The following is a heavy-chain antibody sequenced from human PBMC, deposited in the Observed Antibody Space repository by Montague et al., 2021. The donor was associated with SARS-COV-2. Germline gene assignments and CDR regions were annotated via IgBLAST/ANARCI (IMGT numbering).Heavy chain of an antibody. V-gene: IGHV4-4*07. CDR1: GGSVSDYY. J-gene: IGHJ5*02. CDR2: IYSSGNT. D-gene: IGHD4-23*01. Sequence: SETLSLTCTVSGGSVSDYYWTWVRQSPGKGLEWIGRIYSSGNTLYNPSLKSRLTMSLGTANNQFSLQLSSVVAADTAVYYCTRGRGVNLGGAGCGHNWFDPWGQGTLVTVSS. CDR3: TRGRGVNLGGAGCGHNWFDP.